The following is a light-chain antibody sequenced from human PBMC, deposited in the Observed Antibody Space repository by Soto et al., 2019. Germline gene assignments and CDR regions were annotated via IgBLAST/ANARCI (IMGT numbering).Light chain of an antibody. V-gene: IGKV1-5*01. J-gene: IGKJ1*01. Sequence: DIQMTQSPSTLSASVGDRVTITCRASQSISSWLAWYQQKPGKAPKLLIYDASSLESGVPSRFSGSGSGTEFTLTISSLQPDDFATYYCQQYSSYSLTFGQGTKVDI. CDR2: DAS. CDR1: QSISSW. CDR3: QQYSSYSLT.